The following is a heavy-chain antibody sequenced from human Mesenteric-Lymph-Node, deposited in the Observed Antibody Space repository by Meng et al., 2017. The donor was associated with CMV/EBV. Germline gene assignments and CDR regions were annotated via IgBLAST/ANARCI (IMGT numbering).Heavy chain of an antibody. Sequence: VKVAGNVTGDNLVSDDRQWVRKAPGKRHEWRGWRNAGNGDTEYSQHFKDRVTITSDTSAGTAYMELSGLTSEDTAVYYCAIYFDDWGQGTLVTVSS. V-gene: IGHV1-3*02. J-gene: IGHJ4*02. CDR2: RNAGNGDT. CDR1: GDNLVSDD. CDR3: AIYFDD.